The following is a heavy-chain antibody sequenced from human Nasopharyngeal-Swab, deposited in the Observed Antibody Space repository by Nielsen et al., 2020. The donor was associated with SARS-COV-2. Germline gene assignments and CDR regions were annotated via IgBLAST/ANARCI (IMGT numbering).Heavy chain of an antibody. V-gene: IGHV3-20*01. CDR1: GSTPRNYV. Sequence: SLKFSCAASGSTPRNYVMTWVHQAPGKGLEWVSGINYNGATTTYADSVKGRSTISRDNANNVLYLQMDSLRAEDTVVYHCARHGADCSRTSCYRRHGFDIWGQGTMVTVSS. J-gene: IGHJ3*02. CDR2: INYNGATT. D-gene: IGHD2-2*02. CDR3: ARHGADCSRTSCYRRHGFDI.